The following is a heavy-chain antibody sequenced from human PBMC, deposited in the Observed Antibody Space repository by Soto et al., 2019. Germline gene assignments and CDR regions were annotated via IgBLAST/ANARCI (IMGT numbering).Heavy chain of an antibody. CDR2: IRGRDSST. V-gene: IGHV3-23*01. Sequence: PGGSLRLSCEASGFMFSSYVMSWVRQAPGKGLEWVSAIRGRDSSTYYADSVKGRFTISRDNSRNTLYLQMNSLRVEDTAVYYCVKQNSGEMVTLVLQYFEFWGQGALVTVSS. CDR1: GFMFSSYV. J-gene: IGHJ4*02. D-gene: IGHD5-18*01. CDR3: VKQNSGEMVTLVLQYFEF.